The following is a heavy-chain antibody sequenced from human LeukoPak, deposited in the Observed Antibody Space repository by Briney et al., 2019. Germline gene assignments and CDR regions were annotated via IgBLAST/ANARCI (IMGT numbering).Heavy chain of an antibody. CDR3: AKVQRYQLLRGYFDY. CDR1: GFTFSSYG. Sequence: GGPLRLSCAASGFTFSSYGMHWVRQAPGKGLEWVAVISYDGSNKYYADSVKGRFTISRDNSKNTLYLQMNSLRAEDTAVYYCAKVQRYQLLRGYFDYWGQGTLVTVSS. V-gene: IGHV3-30*18. CDR2: ISYDGSNK. D-gene: IGHD2-2*01. J-gene: IGHJ4*02.